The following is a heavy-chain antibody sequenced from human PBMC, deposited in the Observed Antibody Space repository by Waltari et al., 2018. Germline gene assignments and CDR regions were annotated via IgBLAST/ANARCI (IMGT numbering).Heavy chain of an antibody. D-gene: IGHD3-3*01. J-gene: IGHJ6*02. CDR1: GYTFTSYY. CDR3: ARDLILFTIIGVAYYYYGMDV. Sequence: QVQLVQSGAEVKKPGASVKVSCKASGYTFTSYYMHWVRQAPGQGLEWMGIINPSGGSTSYAQKFQGRVTMTRDTSTSTVYMELSSLRSEDTAVYYCARDLILFTIIGVAYYYYGMDVWGQGTTVTVSS. CDR2: INPSGGST. V-gene: IGHV1-46*03.